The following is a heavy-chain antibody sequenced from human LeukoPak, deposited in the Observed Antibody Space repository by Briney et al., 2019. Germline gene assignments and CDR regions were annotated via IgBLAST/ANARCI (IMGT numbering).Heavy chain of an antibody. CDR1: GYTFTSYD. CDR3: ARGPPNWGYDY. CDR2: MSPNSGDT. D-gene: IGHD7-27*01. Sequence: ASVKVSCKASGYTFTSYDFNWVRQATGQRPEWMGWMSPNSGDTGYAQKFQDRVTMTRNTSISTAYMELSSLRSDDTAAYYCARGPPNWGYDYWGPGTLATVSS. V-gene: IGHV1-8*01. J-gene: IGHJ4*02.